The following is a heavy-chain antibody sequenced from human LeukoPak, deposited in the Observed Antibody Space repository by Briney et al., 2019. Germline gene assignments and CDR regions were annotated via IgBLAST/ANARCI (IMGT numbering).Heavy chain of an antibody. CDR1: GYTFTAYY. D-gene: IGHD3-3*01. CDR2: INPNSDGT. CDR3: ARPGVTNYFDS. V-gene: IGHV1-2*02. J-gene: IGHJ4*02. Sequence: ASVKVSCTASGYTFTAYYVHWVRQAPGQGLEWMGWINPNSDGTKIPQKFQGRDTLTRYTSTNTAYMELSGLRPEETAVYYCARPGVTNYFDSWGQGTLVTVSS.